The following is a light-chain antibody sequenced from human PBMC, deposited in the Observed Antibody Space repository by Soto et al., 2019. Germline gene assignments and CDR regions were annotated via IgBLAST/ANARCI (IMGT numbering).Light chain of an antibody. CDR1: SSDVGSYNL. V-gene: IGLV2-23*01. Sequence: QPVLTQPASVSGSPGQSITIPCTGTSSDVGSYNLVSWYQQHPGKAPKLMIYEGSKRPSGVSNRCSGSKSGNTASLTISGLQAVDEADYYCCSYAGSFYVFGTGTKVTVL. CDR2: EGS. J-gene: IGLJ1*01. CDR3: CSYAGSFYV.